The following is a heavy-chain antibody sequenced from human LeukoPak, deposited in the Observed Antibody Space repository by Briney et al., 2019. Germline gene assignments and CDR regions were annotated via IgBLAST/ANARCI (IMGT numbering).Heavy chain of an antibody. V-gene: IGHV3-7*03. D-gene: IGHD3-16*01. J-gene: IGHJ6*02. Sequence: SGGSLRLSCTASGFTFSNFWMGWVRQAPGKGLEWVANIKRDETEKFYLGYVKGRFTISRDNAKNSLYLQMSNLRAEDTAVYFCARGGGLDVWGQGATVTVS. CDR3: ARGGGLDV. CDR1: GFTFSNFW. CDR2: IKRDETEK.